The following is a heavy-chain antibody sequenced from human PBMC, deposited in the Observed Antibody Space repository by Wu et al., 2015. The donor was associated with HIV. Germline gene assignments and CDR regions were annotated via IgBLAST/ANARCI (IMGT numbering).Heavy chain of an antibody. Sequence: QVQLVQSGAEVKRPGSSVKVSCKASGGTFSNYAITWVRQAPGQGLEWMGGIITIFNITNYAQKFQDRVTFLADASTSTAYMEVSSLRSEDTAVYYCARSFSETISWYNRPPNAFQIWGQGTMVTVSS. CDR1: GGTFSNYA. CDR2: IITIFNIT. CDR3: ARSFSETISWYNRPPNAFQI. D-gene: IGHD6-13*01. J-gene: IGHJ3*02. V-gene: IGHV1-69*12.